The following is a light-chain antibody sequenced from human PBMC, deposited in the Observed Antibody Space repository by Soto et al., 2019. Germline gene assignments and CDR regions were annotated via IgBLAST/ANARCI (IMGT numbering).Light chain of an antibody. J-gene: IGLJ1*01. Sequence: QSALTQPASVSGSPGQSITSSCTGTSSDVGGYNYVSWYQQHPGKVPKLMIYDVSNRPSGVSNRFSGSKSGNTASLTISGLQAEDEADYYCSSYTSSSTLYVFGTGTKLTVL. V-gene: IGLV2-14*01. CDR3: SSYTSSSTLYV. CDR1: SSDVGGYNY. CDR2: DVS.